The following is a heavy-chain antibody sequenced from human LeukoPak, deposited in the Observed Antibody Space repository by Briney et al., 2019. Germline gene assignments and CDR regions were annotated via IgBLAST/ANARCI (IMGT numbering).Heavy chain of an antibody. CDR3: ARGYSTGWYSSS. V-gene: IGHV3-20*04. J-gene: IGHJ5*02. CDR1: GFTFDDYG. D-gene: IGHD6-19*01. CDR2: INWNGGRT. Sequence: GGSLRLSCAASGFTFDDYGMAWVRQAPGKGLEWVSGINWNGGRTNYADSVKGRFTISRDNATKSLYLQMNSLRAEDTALYYCARGYSTGWYSSSWGQGTLVTVSS.